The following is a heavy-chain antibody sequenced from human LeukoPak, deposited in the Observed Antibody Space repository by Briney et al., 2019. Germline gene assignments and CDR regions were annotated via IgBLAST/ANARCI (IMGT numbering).Heavy chain of an antibody. CDR2: IYYSGST. CDR1: GGSISSYY. V-gene: IGHV4-59*01. D-gene: IGHD1-26*01. J-gene: IGHJ4*02. Sequence: ETLSLTCTVSGGSISSYYWSWIRQPPGKGLGWIGYIYYSGSTNYNPSLKSRVTISVDTSKNQFSLKLSSVTAADTDVYYCARDRVGGSYDYWGQGTLVTVSS. CDR3: ARDRVGGSYDY.